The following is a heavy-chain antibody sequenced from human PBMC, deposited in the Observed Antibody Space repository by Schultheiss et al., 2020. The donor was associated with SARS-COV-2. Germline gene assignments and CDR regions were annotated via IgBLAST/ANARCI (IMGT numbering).Heavy chain of an antibody. CDR1: GYTFTSYG. CDR3: ARGVHYGSGSWAYYYYGMDV. J-gene: IGHJ6*02. V-gene: IGHV1-18*01. Sequence: ASVKDSCKASGYTFTSYGISWVRQAPGQGLEWMGWISAYNGNTNYAQKLQGRVTMTRNTSISTAYMELSSLRSEDTAVYYCARGVHYGSGSWAYYYYGMDVWGQGTTVTVSS. D-gene: IGHD3-10*01. CDR2: ISAYNGNT.